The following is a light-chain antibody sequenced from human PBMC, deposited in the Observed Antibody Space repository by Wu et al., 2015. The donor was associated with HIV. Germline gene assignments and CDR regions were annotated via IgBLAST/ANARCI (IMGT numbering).Light chain of an antibody. CDR1: QSVSSSY. CDR3: QHYNNWPQPQ. Sequence: EIVLTQSPGTLSLSPGERATLSCRASQSVSSSYLAWYQQKPGQAPRLLIYGASSRATGIPDRFSGSGSGTDFTLTISSTQSEDFAVYYCQHYNNWPQPQFGQGTKVEIK. J-gene: IGKJ1*01. CDR2: GAS. V-gene: IGKV3-20*01.